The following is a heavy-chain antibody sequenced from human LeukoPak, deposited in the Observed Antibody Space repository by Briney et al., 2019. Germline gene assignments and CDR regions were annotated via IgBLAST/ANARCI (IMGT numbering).Heavy chain of an antibody. D-gene: IGHD6-13*01. Sequence: PGGSLRLSCAASGFTFSSYGMHWVRQAPGKGLEWVAVIWYDGSNKYYADSVKGRFTISRDNSKNTLYLQMNSLRAEDTAVYYCAKDSKGSWSTVYYYGMDVWGQGTTVTVSS. V-gene: IGHV3-30*02. J-gene: IGHJ6*02. CDR3: AKDSKGSWSTVYYYGMDV. CDR1: GFTFSSYG. CDR2: IWYDGSNK.